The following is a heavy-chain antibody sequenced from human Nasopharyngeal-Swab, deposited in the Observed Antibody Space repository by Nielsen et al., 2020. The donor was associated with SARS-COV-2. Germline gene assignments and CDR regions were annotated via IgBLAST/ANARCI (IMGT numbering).Heavy chain of an antibody. CDR3: ARAGGVVVAAKYYYYMDV. J-gene: IGHJ6*03. V-gene: IGHV1-8*01. D-gene: IGHD2-15*01. Sequence: ASVKVSCKASGYTFTSYDINWVRQATGQGLEWMGWMNPNSGNTGYAQKFQGRVTMTRNTSISTAYMELSSLRSEDTAVYYCARAGGVVVAAKYYYYMDVWGKGTTVTVSS. CDR2: MNPNSGNT. CDR1: GYTFTSYD.